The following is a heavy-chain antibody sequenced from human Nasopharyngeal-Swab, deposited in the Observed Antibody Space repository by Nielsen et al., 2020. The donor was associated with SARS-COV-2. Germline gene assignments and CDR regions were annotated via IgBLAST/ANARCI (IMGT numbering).Heavy chain of an antibody. CDR3: ARDQVYYYGMDV. Sequence: SETLSLTFTVSGGSISSYYWSWIRQPPGKGLEWIGYIYYSGSTNYNPSLKSRVTISVDTSKNQFSLKLSSVTAADTAVYYCARDQVYYYGMDVWGQGTTVTVSS. CDR1: GGSISSYY. CDR2: IYYSGST. V-gene: IGHV4-59*13. J-gene: IGHJ6*02.